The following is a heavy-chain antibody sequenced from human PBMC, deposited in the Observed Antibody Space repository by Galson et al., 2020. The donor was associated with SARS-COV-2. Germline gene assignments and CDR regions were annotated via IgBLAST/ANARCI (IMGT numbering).Heavy chain of an antibody. CDR2: IYPNTGGT. CDR3: ARSRAPASFGELSGLDS. D-gene: IGHD3-10*01. Sequence: ASVKVSCKASGYTFTGYYMHWVRPAPGQGLESQGRIYPNTGGTNYAQTFQGRVTVTRDTSIITVYMELRRLRSDDTAVYYCARSRAPASFGELSGLDSWGQGTLVTVSS. J-gene: IGHJ4*02. V-gene: IGHV1-2*06. CDR1: GYTFTGYY.